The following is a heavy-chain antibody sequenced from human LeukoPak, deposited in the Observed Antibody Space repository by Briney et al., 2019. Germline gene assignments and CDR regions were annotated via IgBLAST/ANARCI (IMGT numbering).Heavy chain of an antibody. J-gene: IGHJ4*02. V-gene: IGHV4-34*01. CDR2: INHSGST. CDR1: GGSFSGYY. CDR3: ARGRITMVRGAVDY. Sequence: SETLSLTCAVYGGSFSGYYWSWIRQPPGKGLEWIGEINHSGSTNYNPSLKSRVTISVDTSKNQFSLKLSSVIAADTAVYYCARGRITMVRGAVDYWGQGTLVTVSS. D-gene: IGHD3-10*01.